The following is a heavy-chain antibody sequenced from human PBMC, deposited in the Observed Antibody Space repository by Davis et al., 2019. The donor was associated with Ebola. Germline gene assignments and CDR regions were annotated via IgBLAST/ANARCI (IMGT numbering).Heavy chain of an antibody. Sequence: GESLKISCAASGFTVSSNYMSWIRQAPGKGLEWVSYISSSGSTIYYADSVKGRFTISRDNAKNSLYLQMNSLRAEDTAVYYCARTVVPAAMGGGYYYYGMDVWGQGTTVTVSS. J-gene: IGHJ6*02. CDR3: ARTVVPAAMGGGYYYYGMDV. D-gene: IGHD2-2*01. V-gene: IGHV3-11*04. CDR1: GFTVSSNY. CDR2: ISSSGSTI.